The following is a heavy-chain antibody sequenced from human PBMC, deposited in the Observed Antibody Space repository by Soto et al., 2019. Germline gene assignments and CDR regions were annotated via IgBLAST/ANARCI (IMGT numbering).Heavy chain of an antibody. V-gene: IGHV4-59*08. CDR1: GASITNYY. J-gene: IGHJ3*02. CDR2: IFHTGTT. CDR3: TTEAYDNSGSLAFDI. D-gene: IGHD3-22*01. Sequence: SETLSLTCSVSGASITNYYYSWIRQPPGKGLEWIGYIFHTGTTSYNPSLKSRVTLSVDTSQSQFSLKLNSVTAADTAVYYCTTEAYDNSGSLAFDIWGPGTLVTVSS.